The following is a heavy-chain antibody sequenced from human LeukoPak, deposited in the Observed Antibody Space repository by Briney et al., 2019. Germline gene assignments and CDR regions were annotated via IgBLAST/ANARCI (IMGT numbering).Heavy chain of an antibody. CDR1: GFTFSDYS. CDR2: ISSGSSYK. J-gene: IGHJ4*02. CDR3: TRDLKAHYYDALGGDY. D-gene: IGHD3-22*01. V-gene: IGHV3-21*01. Sequence: GGSLRLSCAASGFTFSDYSMNWVRQAPGKGLEWVSSISSGSSYKYYADSMKGRFTISRDNAKNSLYLQMNSLRAEDTAVYYCTRDLKAHYYDALGGDYWGQGTLVTVSS.